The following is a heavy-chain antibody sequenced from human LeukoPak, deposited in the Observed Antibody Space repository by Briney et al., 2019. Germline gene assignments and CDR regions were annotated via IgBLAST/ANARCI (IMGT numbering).Heavy chain of an antibody. CDR3: ARVRRSTAMVIPGGAFDI. D-gene: IGHD5-18*01. Sequence: PGRSLRLSCAASGFTFSSYAMHWVRQAPGKGLEWVAVISYDGSNKYYADSVKGRFTISRDNSKNTLYLQMNSLRAEDTAVYYCARVRRSTAMVIPGGAFDIWGQGTMVTVSS. J-gene: IGHJ3*02. V-gene: IGHV3-30-3*01. CDR1: GFTFSSYA. CDR2: ISYDGSNK.